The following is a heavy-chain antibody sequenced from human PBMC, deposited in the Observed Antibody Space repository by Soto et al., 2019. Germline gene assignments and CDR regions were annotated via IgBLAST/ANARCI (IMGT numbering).Heavy chain of an antibody. Sequence: QVRLVQSGAEVKKPGSSVKVSCKASGDTFSFYSINWVRQAPGLGLEWMGRINPILRMSNYAQRFQGRVTMTADKSTSTDYMELSSLSSEDTAMYYCASSYGSGYRAFDYWGQGALVTVSS. CDR1: GDTFSFYS. J-gene: IGHJ4*02. D-gene: IGHD3-10*01. CDR3: ASSYGSGYRAFDY. V-gene: IGHV1-69*02. CDR2: INPILRMS.